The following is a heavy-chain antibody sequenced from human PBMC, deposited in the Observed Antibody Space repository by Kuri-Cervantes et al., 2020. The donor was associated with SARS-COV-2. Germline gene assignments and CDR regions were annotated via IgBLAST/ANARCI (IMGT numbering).Heavy chain of an antibody. Sequence: LVKVSCKASGGTFSSYAISWVRQAPGQGLEWMGGIIPIFGTANYAQKFQGRVTITADESTSTAYMELSSLRSEDTAVYYCARGVLRQWLVRAGLYYFDYWAQGTLVTVSS. CDR1: GGTFSSYA. CDR3: ARGVLRQWLVRAGLYYFDY. V-gene: IGHV1-69*13. J-gene: IGHJ4*02. D-gene: IGHD6-19*01. CDR2: IIPIFGTA.